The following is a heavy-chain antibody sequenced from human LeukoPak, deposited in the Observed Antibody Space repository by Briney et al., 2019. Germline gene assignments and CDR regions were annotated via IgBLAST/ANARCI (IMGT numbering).Heavy chain of an antibody. CDR3: ARAFSLLIAGAFDP. CDR2: MNPNSGNT. V-gene: IGHV1-8*01. CDR1: GYTFTSYD. D-gene: IGHD6-19*01. Sequence: ASVKVSCKASGYTFTSYDINWVRQATGQGLEWMGWMNPNSGNTGYAQKFQGRVTMTRNTSISTAYMELSSLRPEDTAVYYCARAFSLLIAGAFDPWGQGTLVTVSS. J-gene: IGHJ5*02.